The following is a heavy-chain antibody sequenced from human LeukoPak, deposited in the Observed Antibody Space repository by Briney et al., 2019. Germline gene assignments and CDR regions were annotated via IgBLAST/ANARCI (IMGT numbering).Heavy chain of an antibody. J-gene: IGHJ4*02. Sequence: GRSLRLSCGASGFTFSSYGMHWVRQAPGKGLEWVAVIWYDGSNKYYAASVKGRFTISRDNSANTLYLQMNSLRGKDTAVYYCARGTNWNYFDHWGQGTPVTVSS. V-gene: IGHV3-33*01. CDR1: GFTFSSYG. D-gene: IGHD1-20*01. CDR3: ARGTNWNYFDH. CDR2: IWYDGSNK.